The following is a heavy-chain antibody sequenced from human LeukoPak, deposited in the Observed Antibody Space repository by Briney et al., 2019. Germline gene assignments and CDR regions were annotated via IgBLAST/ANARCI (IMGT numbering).Heavy chain of an antibody. V-gene: IGHV3-21*04. Sequence: GGSLRLSCAASGFTFSSYNMNWVRQAPGKGPEWVSSITSSSSYIYYADSVKGRFTISRDNAKNSLYLQMDSLRVDDTAVYYCARVGYEPELEFDYWGQGTLVTVSS. D-gene: IGHD1-14*01. J-gene: IGHJ4*02. CDR2: ITSSSSYI. CDR1: GFTFSSYN. CDR3: ARVGYEPELEFDY.